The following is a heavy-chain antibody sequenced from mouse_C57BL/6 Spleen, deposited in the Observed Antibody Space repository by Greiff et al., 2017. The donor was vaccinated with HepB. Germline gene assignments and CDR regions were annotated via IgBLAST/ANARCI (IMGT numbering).Heavy chain of an antibody. CDR3: ARQYYGKGFAY. J-gene: IGHJ3*01. CDR2: ISGGGGNT. D-gene: IGHD1-1*01. V-gene: IGHV5-9*01. CDR1: GFTFSSYT. Sequence: DVHLVESGGGLVKPGGSLKLSCAASGFTFSSYTMSWVRQTPEKRLEWVATISGGGGNTYYPDSVKGRFTISRDNAKNTLYLQMSSLRSEDTALYYCARQYYGKGFAYWGQGTLVTVSA.